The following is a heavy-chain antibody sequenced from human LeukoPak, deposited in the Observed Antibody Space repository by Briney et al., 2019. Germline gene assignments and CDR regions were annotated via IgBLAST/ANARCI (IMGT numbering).Heavy chain of an antibody. CDR3: ARRSLYEQDHNWFDP. V-gene: IGHV4-30-2*03. CDR2: IYYSGST. Sequence: SQTRSLTCTVSGDSISSGDYYWSWIRQPAGKGLEWIGSIYYSGSTYYNPSLKSRVTISVDTSKNQFSLKLSSVTAADTAVYYCARRSLYEQDHNWFDPWGQGTLVTVSS. D-gene: IGHD2-2*02. CDR1: GDSISSGDYY. J-gene: IGHJ5*02.